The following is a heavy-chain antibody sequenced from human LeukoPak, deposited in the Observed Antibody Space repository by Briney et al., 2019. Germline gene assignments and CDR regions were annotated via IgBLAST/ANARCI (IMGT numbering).Heavy chain of an antibody. J-gene: IGHJ3*02. Sequence: ASVKVSCKASGYIFASYGISWVRQAPGQGLEWMGWISIYNGNTNHAQKFQGRVTMTTDKSTSTAYMELRSLRFDDAAVYYCARNHYGSGSYPSDDAFDIWGQGTKVTVS. CDR1: GYIFASYG. CDR3: ARNHYGSGSYPSDDAFDI. D-gene: IGHD3-10*01. V-gene: IGHV1-18*01. CDR2: ISIYNGNT.